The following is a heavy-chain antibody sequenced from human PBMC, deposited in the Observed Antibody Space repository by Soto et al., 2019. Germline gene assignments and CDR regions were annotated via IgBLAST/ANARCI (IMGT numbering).Heavy chain of an antibody. CDR1: GFTFDDYT. CDR2: ISWDGGST. Sequence: GGSLRLSCAASGFTFDDYTMHWVRQAPGKGLEWVSLISWDGGSTYYADSVKGRFTISRDNSKNSLYLQMNSLRTEDTALYYCAKETPGAGNIDYWGQGTLVTVSS. CDR3: AKETPGAGNIDY. J-gene: IGHJ4*02. D-gene: IGHD1-26*01. V-gene: IGHV3-43*01.